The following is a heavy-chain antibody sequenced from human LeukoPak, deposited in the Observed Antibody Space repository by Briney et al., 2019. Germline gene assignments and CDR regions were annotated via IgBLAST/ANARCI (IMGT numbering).Heavy chain of an antibody. J-gene: IGHJ4*02. CDR2: INPSGGST. V-gene: IGHV1-46*01. CDR1: GYTFTSYG. CDR3: ARESSTSCYDY. Sequence: AASVKVSCKASGYTFTSYGISWVRQAPGQGLEWMGIINPSGGSTSYAQKFQGRVTMTRDTSTSTVYMELSSLRSEDTAVYYCARESSTSCYDYWGQGTLVTVSS. D-gene: IGHD2-2*01.